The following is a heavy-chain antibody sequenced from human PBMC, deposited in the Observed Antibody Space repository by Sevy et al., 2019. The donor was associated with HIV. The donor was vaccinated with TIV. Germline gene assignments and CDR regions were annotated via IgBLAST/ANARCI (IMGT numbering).Heavy chain of an antibody. CDR2: IFYSGST. D-gene: IGHD3-22*01. V-gene: IGHV4-59*01. J-gene: IGHJ4*02. CDR1: GGYINSYY. Sequence: SETLSLTCTVSGGYINSYYWSWIRQPPGKGLEWVGYIFYSGSTNYNPSLKRRVTISVDTSKNQFSLQLTSVTAADTAVYYCARDHYDSSGFDYWGQGTLVTVSS. CDR3: ARDHYDSSGFDY.